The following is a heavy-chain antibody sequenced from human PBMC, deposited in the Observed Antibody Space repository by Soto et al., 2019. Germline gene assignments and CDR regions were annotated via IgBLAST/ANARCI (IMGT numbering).Heavy chain of an antibody. CDR3: AREADILTGYNWFDP. V-gene: IGHV4-59*01. Sequence: SETLSLXCTVSGVSISSYYWSWIRQPPGKGLEWIGYIYYSGSTNYNPSLKSRVTISVDTSKNQFSLKLSSVTAADTAVYYCAREADILTGYNWFDPWGQGTLVTVS. CDR1: GVSISSYY. D-gene: IGHD3-9*01. J-gene: IGHJ5*02. CDR2: IYYSGST.